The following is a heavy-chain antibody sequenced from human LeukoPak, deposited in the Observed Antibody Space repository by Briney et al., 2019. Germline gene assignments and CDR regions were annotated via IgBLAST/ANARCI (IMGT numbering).Heavy chain of an antibody. D-gene: IGHD4-17*01. V-gene: IGHV3-11*04. Sequence: PGGSLRLSCAASGFSFSDYYMSWIRQAPGKGLEWVSYISSSGSTIYYADSVKGRFTISRDNAKNSLYLQMNSLRAEDTAVYYCARAQTTVTRVSYWGQGTLVTVSS. CDR2: ISSSGSTI. CDR1: GFSFSDYY. CDR3: ARAQTTVTRVSY. J-gene: IGHJ4*02.